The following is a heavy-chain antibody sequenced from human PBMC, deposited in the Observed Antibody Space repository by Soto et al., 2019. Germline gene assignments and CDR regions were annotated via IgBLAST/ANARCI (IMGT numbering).Heavy chain of an antibody. CDR3: ARDTYYYDSSGSLQWFDP. Sequence: ASVKVSCKASGYTFTSYGISWVRQAPGQGLEWMGWISAYNGNTNYAQKLQGGVTMTTDTSTSTAYMELRSLRSDDTAVYYCARDTYYYDSSGSLQWFDPWGQGTLVTVSS. CDR2: ISAYNGNT. V-gene: IGHV1-18*01. CDR1: GYTFTSYG. D-gene: IGHD3-22*01. J-gene: IGHJ5*02.